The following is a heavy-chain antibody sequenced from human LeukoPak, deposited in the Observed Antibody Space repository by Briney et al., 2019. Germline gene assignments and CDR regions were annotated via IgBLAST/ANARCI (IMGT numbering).Heavy chain of an antibody. CDR3: ARASARRRYYYDSSGYLLKNFDY. J-gene: IGHJ4*02. CDR1: GGSFSGYY. V-gene: IGHV4-34*01. CDR2: INHSGST. Sequence: SETLSLTCAVYGGSFSGYYWSWIRQPPGKGLEWIGEINHSGSTNYNPSLKSRVTISVDTSKNLFSLKLSSVTAADTAVYYCARASARRRYYYDSSGYLLKNFDYWGQGTLVTVSS. D-gene: IGHD3-22*01.